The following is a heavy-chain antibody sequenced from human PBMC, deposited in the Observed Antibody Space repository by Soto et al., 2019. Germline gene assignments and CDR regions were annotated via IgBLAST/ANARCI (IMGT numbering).Heavy chain of an antibody. V-gene: IGHV3-23*01. CDR1: GFSFGAYV. Sequence: GGSLRLSCAASGFSFGAYVMSWVRQAPGKGLEWVSSISDRGGPTYYADSVKGRFTVSRDDSENTLFLQMNSLRVEDTAVYYCATVDYRNFWGQGTLVTVSS. D-gene: IGHD3-9*01. CDR2: ISDRGGPT. CDR3: ATVDYRNF. J-gene: IGHJ4*02.